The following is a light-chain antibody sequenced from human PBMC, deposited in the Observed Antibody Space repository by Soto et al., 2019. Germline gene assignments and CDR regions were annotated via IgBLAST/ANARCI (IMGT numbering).Light chain of an antibody. Sequence: QSVLTQPPSVSGAPGQRVTISCTGSSSNIGAGYDVHWYQQLPGTAPKLLIYGNSNRPSGVPDRFSVSKSGTSASLAITGLQAEEGADYYCQSYDSSLSGYVFGTGTKVTVL. CDR2: GNS. CDR3: QSYDSSLSGYV. J-gene: IGLJ1*01. V-gene: IGLV1-40*01. CDR1: SSNIGAGYD.